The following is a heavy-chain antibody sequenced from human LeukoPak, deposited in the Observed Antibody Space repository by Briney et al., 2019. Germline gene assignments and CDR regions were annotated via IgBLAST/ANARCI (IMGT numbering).Heavy chain of an antibody. CDR1: GGSISNYY. CDR3: VRENYSSGWYGIIDY. CDR2: IHYSGST. Sequence: SETLSLTCTVSGGSISNYYWSWIRQPPGKGLEWIGYIHYSGSTNYNPSLKSRVTISVDPSKNQFSLKLSSVTAADTAVYYCVRENYSSGWYGIIDYRGQGTLVTVSS. J-gene: IGHJ4*02. D-gene: IGHD6-19*01. V-gene: IGHV4-59*01.